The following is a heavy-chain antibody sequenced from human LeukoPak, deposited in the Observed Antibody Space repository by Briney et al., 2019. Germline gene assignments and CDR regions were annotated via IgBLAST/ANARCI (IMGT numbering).Heavy chain of an antibody. CDR3: ARDSSQYYYDTSGYFDY. CDR1: GGSISSGSYY. V-gene: IGHV4-61*02. Sequence: SQTLSLTCTVSGGSISSGSYYWSWIPQPAGKGLEWIGRIYTSGSTNYNPSLKSRVTISGDTSKNQFSLKLSSVTAADTAVYYCARDSSQYYYDTSGYFDYWGQGTLVTVSS. D-gene: IGHD3-22*01. CDR2: IYTSGST. J-gene: IGHJ4*02.